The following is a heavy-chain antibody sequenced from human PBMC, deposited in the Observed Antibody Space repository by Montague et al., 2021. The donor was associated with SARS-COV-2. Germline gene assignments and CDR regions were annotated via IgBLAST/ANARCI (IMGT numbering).Heavy chain of an antibody. J-gene: IGHJ4*02. CDR3: ARDQRGSY. CDR2: IYYSGGT. CDR1: GGSISSYY. V-gene: IGHV4-59*01. D-gene: IGHD3-10*01. Sequence: SETLSLTCTVSGGSISSYYWSWIRQPPGKGLEWIGYIYYSGGTNYNPPLKSRVTISVDTSKNQFSLKLSSVTAADTAVYYCARDQRGSYWGQGTLVTVSS.